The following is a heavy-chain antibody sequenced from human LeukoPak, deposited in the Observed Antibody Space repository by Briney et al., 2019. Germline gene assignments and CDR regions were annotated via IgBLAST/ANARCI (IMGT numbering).Heavy chain of an antibody. V-gene: IGHV4-4*02. Sequence: PSETLSLTCGVSGGSISSTNWWTWVRQPPGEGLEWIGEVHLSGRTNYNPSLESRVTMSVDMSENHISLKLTSVTAADTAVYYCARDHCSSTSCYGFDYWGQGTLVTVSS. CDR1: GGSISSTNW. CDR3: ARDHCSSTSCYGFDY. D-gene: IGHD2-2*01. J-gene: IGHJ4*02. CDR2: VHLSGRT.